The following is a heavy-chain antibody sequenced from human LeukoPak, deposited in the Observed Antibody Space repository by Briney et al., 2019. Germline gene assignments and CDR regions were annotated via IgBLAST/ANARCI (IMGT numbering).Heavy chain of an antibody. D-gene: IGHD3-22*01. CDR1: GGSISSYY. Sequence: SETLSLTCTVSGGSISSYYWSWIRQPPGKGLEWIGYIYYSGSTNYNPSLKSRVTISVDTSKNQFSLKLSSVTAADTAVYYCARVGGITMIVVLITDAFDIWGQGTMVTVSS. J-gene: IGHJ3*02. CDR2: IYYSGST. CDR3: ARVGGITMIVVLITDAFDI. V-gene: IGHV4-59*01.